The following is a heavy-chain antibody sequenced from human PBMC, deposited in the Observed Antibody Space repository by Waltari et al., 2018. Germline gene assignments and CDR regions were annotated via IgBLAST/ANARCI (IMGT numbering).Heavy chain of an antibody. J-gene: IGHJ4*02. Sequence: QLQLQESGPGLVKPSETLSLTCTVSGGSISRSSYYWGWIRQPPGKGLEWIGSIYYSGSTYYNPSLKSRVTISVDTSKNQFSLKLSSVTAADTAVYYCAGTGDLIYYFDYWGQGTLVTVSS. CDR1: GGSISRSSYY. CDR2: IYYSGST. V-gene: IGHV4-39*01. CDR3: AGTGDLIYYFDY. D-gene: IGHD7-27*01.